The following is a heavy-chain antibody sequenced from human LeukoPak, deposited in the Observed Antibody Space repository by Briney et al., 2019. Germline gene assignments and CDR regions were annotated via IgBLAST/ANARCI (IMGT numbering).Heavy chain of an antibody. CDR2: IYSGGST. CDR1: GFTVSSNY. J-gene: IGHJ6*02. Sequence: GGSLRLSCAASGFTVSSNYMSWVRQAPGKGLEWVSVIYSGGSTYYADSVKGRFTISRDNFKNTLYLQMNSLRAEDTAVYYCATPGGGGSCFLSLCYYGMDVWGQGTTVTVSS. V-gene: IGHV3-53*01. CDR3: ATPGGGGSCFLSLCYYGMDV. D-gene: IGHD2-15*01.